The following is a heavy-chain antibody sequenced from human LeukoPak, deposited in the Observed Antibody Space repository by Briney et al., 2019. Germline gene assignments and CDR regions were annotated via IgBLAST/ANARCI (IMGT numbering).Heavy chain of an antibody. Sequence: SETLSLTCTVSGGSISSSSYYWGWIRQPPGKGLEWIGSIYYSGSTYYNPSLKSRVTISVDTSKNQFSLKLSSVTAADTAVYYCARDPLYYYDSSGYSSHAFDIWGQGTMVTVSS. CDR1: GGSISSSSYY. V-gene: IGHV4-39*07. CDR2: IYYSGST. D-gene: IGHD3-22*01. J-gene: IGHJ3*02. CDR3: ARDPLYYYDSSGYSSHAFDI.